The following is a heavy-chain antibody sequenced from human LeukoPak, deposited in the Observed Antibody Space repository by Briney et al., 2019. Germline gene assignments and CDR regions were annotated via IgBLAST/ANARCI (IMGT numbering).Heavy chain of an antibody. J-gene: IGHJ3*02. CDR2: IKQDGTQT. CDR3: ASDLSQTGAFNI. D-gene: IGHD7-27*01. CDR1: RFTFTSYW. V-gene: IGHV3-7*01. Sequence: GGSPRLSCAVSRFTFTSYWMNWVRQAPGKWLEWVANIKQDGTQTYYVDSVKGRFTISRDNARSSLYLQMNSLRVEDTAVYYCASDLSQTGAFNIWGQGTMVTVSS.